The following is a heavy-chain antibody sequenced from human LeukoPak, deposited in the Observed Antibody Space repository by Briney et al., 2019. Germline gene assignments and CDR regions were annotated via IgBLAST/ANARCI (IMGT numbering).Heavy chain of an antibody. Sequence: GRSLRLSCAASGFTFSSYGMHWVRQAPGKGLEWVAVIWYDGSNKYYADSVKGRFTISRDNSKNTLYLQMNSLRAEDTAVYYCAKAMGTRYYYGMDVWGQGTTVTVSS. CDR1: GFTFSSYG. D-gene: IGHD7-27*01. CDR2: IWYDGSNK. J-gene: IGHJ6*02. CDR3: AKAMGTRYYYGMDV. V-gene: IGHV3-33*06.